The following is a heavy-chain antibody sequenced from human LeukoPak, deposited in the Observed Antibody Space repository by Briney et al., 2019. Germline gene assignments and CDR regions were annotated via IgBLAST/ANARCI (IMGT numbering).Heavy chain of an antibody. Sequence: PGGSLRLLCAASGFTPSSYEMNWVRQAPGKGLEWVSKIGGIGSIMYADSVKGRFTISTDSAKSSVYLQMNSLRAEDTAVYYCARRLPYYGMDVWGQGTTVTVSS. J-gene: IGHJ6*02. CDR2: IGGIGSI. V-gene: IGHV3-48*03. CDR3: ARRLPYYGMDV. CDR1: GFTPSSYE.